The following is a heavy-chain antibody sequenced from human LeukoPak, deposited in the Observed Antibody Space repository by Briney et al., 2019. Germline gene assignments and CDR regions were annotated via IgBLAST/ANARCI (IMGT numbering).Heavy chain of an antibody. CDR2: INAYNGDT. J-gene: IGHJ4*02. D-gene: IGHD3-10*01. CDR3: ARDGSGVWFDY. Sequence: ASVKVSCKASNYTFTSYGISWVRQAPGQWLEWMAWINAYNGDTNYAQKFQGRVTLTTDTSTSTAYMELRGLRSDDTAVYYCARDGSGVWFDYWGQGTLVTVSS. V-gene: IGHV1-18*01. CDR1: NYTFTSYG.